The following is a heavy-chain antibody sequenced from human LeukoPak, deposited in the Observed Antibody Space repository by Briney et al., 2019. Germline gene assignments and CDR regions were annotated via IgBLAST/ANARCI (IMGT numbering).Heavy chain of an antibody. CDR2: IDAGSGNT. D-gene: IGHD2-21*02. V-gene: IGHV1-3*03. J-gene: IGHJ6*02. CDR1: GYTFTSYA. CDR3: ARRGVTTQYSFYAMAV. Sequence: ASVKVSCKASGYTFTSYAVHWVRQAPGQRPEWLGWIDAGSGNTGCSQEFQGRVTITRDTSASTAYMELSSLTSEDTAVYYCARRGVTTQYSFYAMAVWGQGTTVTVSS.